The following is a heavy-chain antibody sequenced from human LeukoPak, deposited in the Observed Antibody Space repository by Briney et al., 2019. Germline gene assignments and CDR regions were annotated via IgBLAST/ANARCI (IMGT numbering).Heavy chain of an antibody. Sequence: ASVKVSCKASGYTFTSYYMHWVRQAPGQGLEWMGIINPSGGSTSYAQKFQGRVTMTRDTSTSTAYMELSSLRSEDTAVYYCARDRPSYYYDTTSPLGYWGQGTLVTVSS. D-gene: IGHD3-22*01. CDR2: INPSGGST. CDR1: GYTFTSYY. V-gene: IGHV1-46*01. J-gene: IGHJ4*02. CDR3: ARDRPSYYYDTTSPLGY.